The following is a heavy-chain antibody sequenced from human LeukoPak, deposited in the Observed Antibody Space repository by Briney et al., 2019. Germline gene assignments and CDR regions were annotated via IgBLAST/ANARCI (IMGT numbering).Heavy chain of an antibody. V-gene: IGHV1-69-2*01. Sequence: ASVKVSCKGSGYTFTDYYMHGVQQAPGKELEWIGLVDPEDGETIYAEKFQGRVTITAHTSTDTAYMELSSLRSEDTAVYYCATTPNRMDAFDIWGQGTMVTVSS. CDR3: ATTPNRMDAFDI. CDR1: GYTFTDYY. CDR2: VDPEDGET. D-gene: IGHD2-15*01. J-gene: IGHJ3*02.